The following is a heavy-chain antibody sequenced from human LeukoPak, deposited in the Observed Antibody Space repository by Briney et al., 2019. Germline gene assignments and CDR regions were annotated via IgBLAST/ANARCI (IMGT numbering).Heavy chain of an antibody. CDR3: ARGPYYYDF. V-gene: IGHV1-69*06. CDR1: GRTFTSYA. CDR2: IVPIFDTT. D-gene: IGHD3-16*01. Sequence: SVKVSCKASGRTFTSYAISWVRQAPGQGLEWMGRIVPIFDTTNYAQKFQGRVTITADKSTTTAYMELSSLRSEDKAVYYCARGPYYYDFWGQGTLVTVSS. J-gene: IGHJ4*02.